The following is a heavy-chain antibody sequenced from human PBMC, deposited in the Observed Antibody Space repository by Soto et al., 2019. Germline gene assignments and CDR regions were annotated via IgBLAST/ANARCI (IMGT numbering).Heavy chain of an antibody. CDR2: IYHSGST. D-gene: IGHD3-10*01. J-gene: IGHJ6*02. V-gene: IGHV4-30-2*01. CDR3: ASYGSGYYGMDV. CDR1: GGSISSGGYS. Sequence: QLQLQESGSGLVKPSQTLSLTCAVSGGSISSGGYSWSWIRQPPGKGLEWIGYIYHSGSTYYNPSLKSRVTITVDRSKNQFSLKLSSVTAADTAVYYCASYGSGYYGMDVWGQGTTVTVSS.